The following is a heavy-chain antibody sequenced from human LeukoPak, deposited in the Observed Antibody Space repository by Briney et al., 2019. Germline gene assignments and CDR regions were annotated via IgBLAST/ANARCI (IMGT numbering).Heavy chain of an antibody. V-gene: IGHV4-39*01. J-gene: IGHJ4*02. CDR1: GGSISGSSYY. D-gene: IGHD6-19*01. CDR3: ARQSYPVAGTGIYFDY. CDR2: IYYSGST. Sequence: SETLSLTCTVSGGSISGSSYYWSWIRQPPGKGLEWIETIYYSGSTYYNPSLKSRVTISVDTSKNQFSLKLSSVTAADTAVYYCARQSYPVAGTGIYFDYWGQGTLVTVS.